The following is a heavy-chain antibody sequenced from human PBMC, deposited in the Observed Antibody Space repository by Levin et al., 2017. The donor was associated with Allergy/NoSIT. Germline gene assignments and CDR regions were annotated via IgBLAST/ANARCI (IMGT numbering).Heavy chain of an antibody. CDR2: IIPILGIA. D-gene: IGHD2-15*01. Sequence: SVKVSCKASGGTFSSYAISWVRQAPGQGLEWLGRIIPILGIANYAQKFEGRVTFTADKSTSTAYMELSSLGSEDTAFYYCARASGYCTGRSCYRTYYYYYVGVWGTGTTVTVS. CDR3: ARASGYCTGRSCYRTYYYYYVGV. J-gene: IGHJ6*03. V-gene: IGHV1-69*04. CDR1: GGTFSSYA.